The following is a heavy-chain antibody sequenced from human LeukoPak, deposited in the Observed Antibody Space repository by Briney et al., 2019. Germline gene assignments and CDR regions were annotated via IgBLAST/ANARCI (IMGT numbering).Heavy chain of an antibody. CDR3: ARNHCSGGKCFLSYFDY. CDR2: IFYSGDT. V-gene: IGHV4-34*12. Sequence: SETLSLTCAVYGGSFSGYYWSWIRQPPGKGLEWIGTIFYSGDTYYSPSLKSRVTISVDTSKNQFSLKLSSVTAADTAVYYCARNHCSGGKCFLSYFDYWGQGTLVTVSS. D-gene: IGHD2-15*01. J-gene: IGHJ4*02. CDR1: GGSFSGYY.